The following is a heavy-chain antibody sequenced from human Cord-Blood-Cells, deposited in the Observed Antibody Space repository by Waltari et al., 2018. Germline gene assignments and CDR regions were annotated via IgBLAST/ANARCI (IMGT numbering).Heavy chain of an antibody. D-gene: IGHD3-3*01. Sequence: QLQLQESGPGLVKPSETLSLPCTVPGGPISSSSYSWGWIRQPPRQGLKWIGSIYYSVSTYYNPSRKSRVTISVDTSKNQFSLKLSSVTAADTAVYYCARQHCYDFWSGYYRAFDIWGQGTMVTVSS. CDR2: IYYSVST. J-gene: IGHJ3*02. CDR3: ARQHCYDFWSGYYRAFDI. CDR1: GGPISSSSYS. V-gene: IGHV4-39*01.